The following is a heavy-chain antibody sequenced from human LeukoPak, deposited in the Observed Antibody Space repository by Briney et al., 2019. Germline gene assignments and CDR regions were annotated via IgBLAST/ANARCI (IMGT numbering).Heavy chain of an antibody. D-gene: IGHD3-22*01. J-gene: IGHJ4*02. CDR2: IIPIFGTA. CDR1: GGTFSSYA. CDR3: ARNYYDSSGYYSLFNY. V-gene: IGHV1-69*05. Sequence: SVKVSCKASGGTFSSYAISWVRQAPGQGLEWMGGIIPIFGTANYAQKFQGRVTMTRDTSTSTVYMELSSLRSEDTAVYYCARNYYDSSGYYSLFNYWGQGTLVTVSS.